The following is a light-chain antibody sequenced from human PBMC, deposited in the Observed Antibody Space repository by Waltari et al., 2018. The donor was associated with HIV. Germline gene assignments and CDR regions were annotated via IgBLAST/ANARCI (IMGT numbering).Light chain of an antibody. J-gene: IGLJ2*01. V-gene: IGLV3-21*02. CDR2: DDT. Sequence: YELTQPPSVSVAPGQTATITCGGDNIGYRSVHWYQQKAGQAPVLVFYDDTDRPSGIPERFSGSKSGNTATLTIGRVEAGDEADYYCQVWASNSAYVVFGGRTKLTVL. CDR1: NIGYRS. CDR3: QVWASNSAYVV.